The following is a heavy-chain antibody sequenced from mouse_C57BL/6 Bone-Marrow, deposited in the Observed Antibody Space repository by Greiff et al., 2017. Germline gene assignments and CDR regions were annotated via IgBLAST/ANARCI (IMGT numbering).Heavy chain of an antibody. Sequence: VQLQQSGAELVRPGASVKLSCKASGYTFTDYYINWVKQRPGQGLEWIARIYPGSGNTYYNETFTGKATLTAEKSSSTAYMQLSSLTSEDSAVYFSARFYYSGSSCDLIDYWGQGTTLTVSS. CDR3: ARFYYSGSSCDLIDY. V-gene: IGHV1-76*01. CDR2: IYPGSGNT. J-gene: IGHJ2*01. D-gene: IGHD1-1*01. CDR1: GYTFTDYY.